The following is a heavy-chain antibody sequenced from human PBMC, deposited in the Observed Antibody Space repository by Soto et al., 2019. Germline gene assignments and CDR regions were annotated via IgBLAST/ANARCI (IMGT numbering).Heavy chain of an antibody. CDR1: GGSISNSNW. Sequence: SDTLSLTCAVSGGSISNSNWWSWVRQPPGKGLEWIGNIYHSGSTNYNPSLKSRVTISIDKSNNQFSLKLSSVTAADTAVYYCARLGVPIEEGYGMDVWGQGTTVTVSS. D-gene: IGHD2-2*01. CDR2: IYHSGST. J-gene: IGHJ6*02. V-gene: IGHV4-4*02. CDR3: ARLGVPIEEGYGMDV.